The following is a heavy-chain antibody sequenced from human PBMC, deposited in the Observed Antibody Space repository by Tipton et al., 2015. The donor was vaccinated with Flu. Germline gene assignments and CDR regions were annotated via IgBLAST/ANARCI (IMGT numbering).Heavy chain of an antibody. V-gene: IGHV6-1*01. CDR1: GDSVSSNSAA. CDR2: TYYRSKWYN. CDR3: ARDTVLLWFGEFIFDY. Sequence: GLVKPSQTLSLTCAISGDSVSSNSAAWNWIRQSPSRGLEWLGRTYYRSKWYNDYAVSVKSRITINPDTSKNQFSLRLNSVTPEDTAVYYCARDTVLLWFGEFIFDYWGQGTLVTVSS. D-gene: IGHD3-10*01. J-gene: IGHJ4*02.